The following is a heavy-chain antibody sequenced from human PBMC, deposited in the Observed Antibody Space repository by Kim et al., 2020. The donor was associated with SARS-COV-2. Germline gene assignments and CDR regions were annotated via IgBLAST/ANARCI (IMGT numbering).Heavy chain of an antibody. Sequence: GGSLRLSCAASGFTFDDYAMHWVRQAPGKGLEWVSGISWNSGSIGYADSVKGRFTISRDNAKNSLYLQMNSLRAEDTALYYCAKDTGDSYGSTMIDYWG. V-gene: IGHV3-9*01. CDR2: ISWNSGSI. D-gene: IGHD5-18*01. J-gene: IGHJ4*01. CDR1: GFTFDDYA. CDR3: AKDTGDSYGSTMIDY.